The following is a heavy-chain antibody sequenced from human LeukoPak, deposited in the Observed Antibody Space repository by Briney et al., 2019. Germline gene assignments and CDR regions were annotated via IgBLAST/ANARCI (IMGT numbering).Heavy chain of an antibody. CDR1: GGSISSHY. CDR3: ARGGGIVVVPAAVVTWFDP. V-gene: IGHV4-59*11. J-gene: IGHJ5*02. CDR2: IYYSGST. D-gene: IGHD2-2*01. Sequence: SETLSLTCTVSGGSISSHYWSWIRQPPGKGLEWIGYIYYSGSTNYNPSLKSRVTISVDTSKNQFSLKLSSVTAADTAVYYCARGGGIVVVPAAVVTWFDPWGQGTLVTVSS.